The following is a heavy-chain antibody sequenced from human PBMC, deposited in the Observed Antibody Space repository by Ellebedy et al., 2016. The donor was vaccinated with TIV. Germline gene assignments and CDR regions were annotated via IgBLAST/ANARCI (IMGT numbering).Heavy chain of an antibody. CDR3: ARGLQLADYYYYGMDV. D-gene: IGHD5-24*01. V-gene: IGHV4-59*01. CDR1: GDSIRSYY. CDR2: IYYSADT. J-gene: IGHJ6*02. Sequence: SQTLSLTCXVSGDSIRSYYWSCIRQPPGKGLEWIGYIYYSADTNYNPSLKSRVTISVDTSKKQVSLKLSSVTAADTAVYYCARGLQLADYYYYGMDVWGQGTTVTVSS.